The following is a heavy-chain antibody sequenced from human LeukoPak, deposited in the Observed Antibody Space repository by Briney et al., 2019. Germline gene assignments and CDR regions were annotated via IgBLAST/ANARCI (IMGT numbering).Heavy chain of an antibody. CDR2: ISSSSSYI. CDR1: GFTFSSYS. V-gene: IGHV3-21*01. D-gene: IGHD6-13*01. J-gene: IGHJ4*02. CDR3: ARDGSYSSSWYFDY. Sequence: TGGSLRLSCAASGFTFSSYSMNWVRQAPGKGLEWVSSISSSSSYIYYADSVKGQFTISRDNAKNSLYLQMNSLRAEDTAVYYCARDGSYSSSWYFDYWGQGTLVTVSS.